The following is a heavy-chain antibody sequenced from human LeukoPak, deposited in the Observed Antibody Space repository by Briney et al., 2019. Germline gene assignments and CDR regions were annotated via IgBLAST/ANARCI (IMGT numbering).Heavy chain of an antibody. CDR3: ARDPVVGATDY. J-gene: IGHJ4*02. V-gene: IGHV3-7*01. D-gene: IGHD1-26*01. CDR2: IKQDGSEK. Sequence: GGSLRLSCAAYGFTFSSYWMSWVRQAPGKGLEWVANIKQDGSEKYYVDSVKGRFTISRDNAKNSLYLQMNSLRAEDTAVYYCARDPVVGATDYWGQGTLVTVSS. CDR1: GFTFSSYW.